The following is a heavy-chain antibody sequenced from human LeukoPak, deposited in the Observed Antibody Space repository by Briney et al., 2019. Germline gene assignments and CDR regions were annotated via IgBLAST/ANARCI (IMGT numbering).Heavy chain of an antibody. CDR3: ARGTLRSFDY. J-gene: IGHJ4*02. CDR1: GFTFSSYS. D-gene: IGHD3-3*01. Sequence: GGSLRLSCAASGFTFSSYSMNWVRQAPGKGLEWVSYITSSSSTIYYADSVKGRFTISRDNAKNSPYLQMNSLRGEDTAVYYCARGTLRSFDYWGQGTLVTVSS. CDR2: ITSSSSTI. V-gene: IGHV3-48*01.